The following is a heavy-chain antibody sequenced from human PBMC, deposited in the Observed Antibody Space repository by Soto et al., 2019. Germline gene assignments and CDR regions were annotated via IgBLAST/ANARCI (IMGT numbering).Heavy chain of an antibody. Sequence: QVQLVQSGAEVKKPGASVKVSCKASGYTFTGYYMHWVRQAPGQGLEWMGWINPNSGGTNYAQKFQGRVTMTRGTSISTAYMELSRLRSDDTAVYYCARGVDYGSGSGYGMDVWGQGTTVTVSS. J-gene: IGHJ6*02. D-gene: IGHD3-10*01. CDR2: INPNSGGT. CDR3: ARGVDYGSGSGYGMDV. V-gene: IGHV1-2*02. CDR1: GYTFTGYY.